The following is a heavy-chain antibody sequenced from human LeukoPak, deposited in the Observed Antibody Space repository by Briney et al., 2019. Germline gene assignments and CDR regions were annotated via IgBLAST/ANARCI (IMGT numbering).Heavy chain of an antibody. V-gene: IGHV1-69*13. CDR3: ARDRYYDSSGYYYYYHGMDV. J-gene: IGHJ6*02. Sequence: SVKVSCRPSGGSFNTYAINWVRQAPGQGLEWMGAIILMFGTSHYAQNFQGRVTITADESTNTVYMELSSLRSEDTAVYYCARDRYYDSSGYYYYYHGMDVWGQGTTVTVSS. CDR2: IILMFGTS. D-gene: IGHD3-22*01. CDR1: GGSFNTYA.